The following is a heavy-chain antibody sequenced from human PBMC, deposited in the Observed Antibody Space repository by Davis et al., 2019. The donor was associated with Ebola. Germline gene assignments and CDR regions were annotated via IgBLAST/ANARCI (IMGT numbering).Heavy chain of an antibody. D-gene: IGHD4/OR15-4a*01. CDR3: AKDLATNYDPLFDY. CDR2: ITGSATNT. V-gene: IGHV3-23*01. J-gene: IGHJ4*02. CDR1: GFTFSSHA. Sequence: GGSLRLSCAASGFTFSSHAMSWVRQAPGKGPEWVSAITGSATNTYYADSVKGRFTISRDNSKNTLYLQMNSLRAEDTALYYCAKDLATNYDPLFDYWGQGILVTVSS.